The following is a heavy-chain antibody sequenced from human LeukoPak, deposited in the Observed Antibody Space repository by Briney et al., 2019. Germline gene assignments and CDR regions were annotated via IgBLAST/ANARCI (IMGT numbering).Heavy chain of an antibody. J-gene: IGHJ5*02. CDR1: GGTFCSYA. CDR2: IIPIFGTA. CDR3: ARERDTSPAPT. D-gene: IGHD5-18*01. V-gene: IGHV1-69*05. Sequence: SVKVSCKASGGTFCSYAISWVRQAPGQGLEWMGRIIPIFGTANYAQKFHGRVTITMDESPSTAYMELSSLRSVDTAVYYCARERDTSPAPTWGQGTLVTVSS.